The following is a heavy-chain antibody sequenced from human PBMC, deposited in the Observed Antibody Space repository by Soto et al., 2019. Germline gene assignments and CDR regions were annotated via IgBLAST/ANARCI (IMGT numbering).Heavy chain of an antibody. V-gene: IGHV1-18*01. D-gene: IGHD3-16*01. CDR2: INTYNGNT. J-gene: IGHJ6*02. Sequence: QVQLVQSGAEVKNPGASVKVSCKASGYTFTRYGIGWARQAPGQGLAWRGWINTYNGNTNYAQNVQGRVTLTTDTSTSTAYLELRGLRSNDTAIYYCAMVDVYVTPSPPDGWGQGTTVIVSS. CDR3: AMVDVYVTPSPPDG. CDR1: GYTFTRYG.